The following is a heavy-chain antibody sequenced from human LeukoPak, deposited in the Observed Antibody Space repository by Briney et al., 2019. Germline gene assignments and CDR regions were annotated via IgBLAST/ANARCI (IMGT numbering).Heavy chain of an antibody. CDR3: ASHFHHYYMNI. CDR2: IYPGDSDT. J-gene: IGHJ6*03. Sequence: GGSLRLSCKSSGYSFTSYWIGWVRQMPGKGLEWMWMIYPGDSDTRYSPSFQGQGNISADKSISTASQHWSSLKASDTAIYSCASHFHHYYMNIWGKGTTVTVYS. V-gene: IGHV5-51*01. CDR1: GYSFTSYW.